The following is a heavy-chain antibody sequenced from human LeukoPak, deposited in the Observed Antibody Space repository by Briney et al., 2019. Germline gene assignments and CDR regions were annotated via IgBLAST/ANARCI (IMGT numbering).Heavy chain of an antibody. CDR1: GYTFTSYY. CDR2: INPSGGST. CDR3: ARDFRDIVVVPAGGFDP. Sequence: GASVKVSCKASGYTFTSYYMHWVRQAPGQGLEWMGIINPSGGSTSYAQKFQGRVTMTRDMSTSTVYMELSSLRSEDTAVYYCARDFRDIVVVPAGGFDPWGQGTLVTVSS. V-gene: IGHV1-46*01. D-gene: IGHD2-2*01. J-gene: IGHJ5*02.